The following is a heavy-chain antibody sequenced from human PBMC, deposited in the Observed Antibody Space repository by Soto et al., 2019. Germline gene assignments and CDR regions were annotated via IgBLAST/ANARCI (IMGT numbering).Heavy chain of an antibody. CDR2: INAGNGKT. CDR1: GYVFSSYT. J-gene: IGHJ5*02. D-gene: IGHD3-22*01. CDR3: ARDFMNYASSVAH. V-gene: IGHV1-3*01. Sequence: QVQLVQSGAEVKMSGASVKVSCKASGYVFSSYTLHWVRQAPGQRLEWMGWINAGNGKTKYAQIFQDRVTMSRDTSANTVYMELNSLRSEDTSVYYCARDFMNYASSVAHWGQGTLVSVSS.